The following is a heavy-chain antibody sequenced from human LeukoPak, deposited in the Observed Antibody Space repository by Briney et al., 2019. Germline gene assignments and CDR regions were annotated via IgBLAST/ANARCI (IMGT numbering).Heavy chain of an antibody. CDR1: GGSFSGYY. CDR2: INHSGST. J-gene: IGHJ4*02. Sequence: PSETLSLTCAVYGGSFSGYYWSWIRQPPGXGLEWIGEINHSGSTNYNPSLKSRVTISVDTSKNQFSLKLSSVTAADTAVYYCARGPAQDYYDSSGYYFDYWGQGTLVTVSS. CDR3: ARGPAQDYYDSSGYYFDY. V-gene: IGHV4-34*01. D-gene: IGHD3-22*01.